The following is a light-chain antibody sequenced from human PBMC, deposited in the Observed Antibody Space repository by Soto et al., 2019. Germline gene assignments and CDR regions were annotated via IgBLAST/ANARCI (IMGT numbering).Light chain of an antibody. J-gene: IGKJ2*01. CDR1: QSVSSY. CDR3: QQRSNWPPYT. V-gene: IGKV3-11*01. Sequence: EIVLTQSPATLSLSPGERATLCCRANQSVSSYLAWYQQKPGQAPRLLIYDASNRATGIPARFSGSGSGTDFTLTISSLEPEDFAVYYCQQRSNWPPYTFGQGTKLEIK. CDR2: DAS.